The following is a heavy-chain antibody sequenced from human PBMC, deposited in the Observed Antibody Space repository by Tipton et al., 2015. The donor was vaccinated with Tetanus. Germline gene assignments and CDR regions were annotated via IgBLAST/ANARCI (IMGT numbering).Heavy chain of an antibody. Sequence: LRLSCTVSGGSISSDAHYWSWIRQAPGKGLEWLGYISHSGTTNYNPSLMSRVTISVDTSKNQFSLQLRSVTAADTAVYYCARQDTLNYYYVGYFHDWGQGTLVTVSS. J-gene: IGHJ1*01. CDR3: ARQDTLNYYYVGYFHD. CDR1: GGSISSDAHY. CDR2: ISHSGTT. D-gene: IGHD3-22*01. V-gene: IGHV4-30-4*01.